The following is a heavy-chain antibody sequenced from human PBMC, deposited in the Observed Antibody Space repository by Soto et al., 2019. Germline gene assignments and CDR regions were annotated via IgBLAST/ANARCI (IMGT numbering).Heavy chain of an antibody. CDR2: IIPIFGTA. J-gene: IGHJ2*01. CDR1: GGTFSSYA. V-gene: IGHV1-69*14. D-gene: IGHD4-17*01. CDR3: ASSPPPTVTMDSRYFDL. Sequence: QVQLVQSGAEVKKHGSSVKVSCKTSGGTFSSYAIHWVRQAPGQGLEWMGGIIPIFGTANYAQKFQGRITITADKSTNTAYMELLSLRSYDTSVYYCASSPPPTVTMDSRYFDLWGRGTLVTVSS.